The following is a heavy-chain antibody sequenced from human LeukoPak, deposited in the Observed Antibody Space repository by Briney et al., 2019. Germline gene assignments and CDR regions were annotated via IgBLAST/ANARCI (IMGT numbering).Heavy chain of an antibody. V-gene: IGHV4-59*01. CDR1: GGSISNYY. D-gene: IGHD6-13*01. Sequence: SETLSLTCTVSGGSISNYYWNWIRRPPGKGLEWIGYIYYTGSTNYNPSLKSRVTMSVDTSKNQFSLNLKSVTPEDTAVYYCARNLIPEQLVLNFWGQGTLVTVSS. J-gene: IGHJ4*02. CDR2: IYYTGST. CDR3: ARNLIPEQLVLNF.